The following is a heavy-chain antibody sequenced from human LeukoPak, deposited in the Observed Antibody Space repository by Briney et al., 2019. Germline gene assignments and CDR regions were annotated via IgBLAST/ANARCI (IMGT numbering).Heavy chain of an antibody. Sequence: GGSLRLSCAASGFTFDDYGMSWVRQAPGKGLEWVSGINWNGGSTGYADSVKGRFTISRDNAKNSLYLQMNSLRAEDTALYYCARVGIRDYVWGSYRLGYYYYYMDVWGKGTTVTVSS. CDR2: INWNGGST. CDR1: GFTFDDYG. V-gene: IGHV3-20*04. D-gene: IGHD3-16*02. J-gene: IGHJ6*03. CDR3: ARVGIRDYVWGSYRLGYYYYYMDV.